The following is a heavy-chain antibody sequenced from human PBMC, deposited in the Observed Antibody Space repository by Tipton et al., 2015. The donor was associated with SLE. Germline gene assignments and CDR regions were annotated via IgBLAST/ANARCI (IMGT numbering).Heavy chain of an antibody. CDR2: INHSGST. V-gene: IGHV4-34*01. D-gene: IGHD5-24*01. J-gene: IGHJ3*02. CDR1: GGSISSYY. CDR3: ARENIGYNYAFDM. Sequence: TLSLTCTVSGGSISSYYWSWIRQPPGKGLEWIGEINHSGSTNYNPSLKSRVTISVDTSKNQFSLKLSSVTAADTAVYYCARENIGYNYAFDMWGQGTMVTVSS.